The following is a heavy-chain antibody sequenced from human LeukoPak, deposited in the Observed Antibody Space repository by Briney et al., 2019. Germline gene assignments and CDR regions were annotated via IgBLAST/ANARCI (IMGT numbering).Heavy chain of an antibody. Sequence: ASVKVSCKVSGYTITELSMHWVRQAPGKRLEWRRGFDPEDAETIYAQKFQGRVTMTEDSSTDTVYMELSSLRSVDTAVHDCATDRGFSGWHPGWVNWFDPWGQGTLVTVSS. CDR3: ATDRGFSGWHPGWVNWFDP. J-gene: IGHJ5*02. CDR2: FDPEDAET. V-gene: IGHV1-24*01. CDR1: GYTITELS. D-gene: IGHD6-19*01.